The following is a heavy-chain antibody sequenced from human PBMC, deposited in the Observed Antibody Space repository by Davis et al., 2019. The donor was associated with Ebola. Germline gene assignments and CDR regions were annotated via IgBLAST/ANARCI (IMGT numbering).Heavy chain of an antibody. CDR2: INPNSGGT. D-gene: IGHD6-19*01. J-gene: IGHJ4*02. CDR1: GGTFTSYG. Sequence: ASVTVSCKASGGTFTSYGISWVRQAPGQGLEWLGWINPNSGGTDYAQKFQGRVTMTRDTSISTAYMELSRLRSDDTAVYYCARDGQWPGNYFDYWGQGTLVTVSS. V-gene: IGHV1-2*02. CDR3: ARDGQWPGNYFDY.